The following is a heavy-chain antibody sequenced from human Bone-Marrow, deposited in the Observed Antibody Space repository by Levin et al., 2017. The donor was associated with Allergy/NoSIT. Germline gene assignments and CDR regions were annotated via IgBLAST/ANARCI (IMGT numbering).Heavy chain of an antibody. CDR2: IYHSGRI. J-gene: IGHJ3*01. CDR1: GGSVNSDSYY. CDR3: ARDRAETTLEGFDV. Sequence: SQTLSLTCTVSGGSVNSDSYYWSWIRQPPGKGLEWIAYIYHSGRIQYNPSLKSRATISLDISKNQFSLKVTSVTAADTAVYYCARDRAETTLEGFDVWGQGTMVTVSS. D-gene: IGHD4-23*01. V-gene: IGHV4-61*01.